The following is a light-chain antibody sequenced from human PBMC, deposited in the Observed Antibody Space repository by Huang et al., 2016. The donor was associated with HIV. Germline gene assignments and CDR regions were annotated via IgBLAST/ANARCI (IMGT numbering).Light chain of an antibody. CDR2: WAS. CDR1: KSVYSSSTSKDE. Sequence: DIIMTQSPDSLAVSLGERATLNCRSSKSVYSSSTSKDEMVWLQQKPGQPPRLLLFWASTREAGVPDRFSGSGSGTHFTLTIANLEAEDAAIYYCQQYYSSPQTFGQGTRVEVK. V-gene: IGKV4-1*01. CDR3: QQYYSSPQT. J-gene: IGKJ1*01.